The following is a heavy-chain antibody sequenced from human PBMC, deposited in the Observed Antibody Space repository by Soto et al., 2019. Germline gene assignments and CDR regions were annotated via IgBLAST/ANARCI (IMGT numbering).Heavy chain of an antibody. D-gene: IGHD6-13*01. Sequence: TSETLSLTCTVSGGSIISGAYYWSWIRQHPGKGLEWIGYIYYSGSTYYNPSLKSRITVSVDTSKNQFSLNLTSVTAADTAVYYCARLGAAAGYRLFDYWGQGTLVTVSS. J-gene: IGHJ4*02. V-gene: IGHV4-31*03. CDR3: ARLGAAAGYRLFDY. CDR1: GGSIISGAYY. CDR2: IYYSGST.